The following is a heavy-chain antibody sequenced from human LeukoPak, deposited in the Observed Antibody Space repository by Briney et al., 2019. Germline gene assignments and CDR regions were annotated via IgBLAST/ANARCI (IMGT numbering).Heavy chain of an antibody. Sequence: SETLSLTCTVSGGSISSYYWSWIRQPPGKGLEWIGYIYYSGSTNYNPSLKSRVTISVDTSKNQFSLKLSSVTAADTAVYYCARGQGFRFDPWGQGTLVTVSS. CDR2: IYYSGST. CDR3: ARGQGFRFDP. D-gene: IGHD3-3*01. V-gene: IGHV4-59*12. CDR1: GGSISSYY. J-gene: IGHJ5*02.